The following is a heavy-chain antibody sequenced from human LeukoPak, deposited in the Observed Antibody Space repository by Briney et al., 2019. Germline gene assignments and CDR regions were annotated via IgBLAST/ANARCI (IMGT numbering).Heavy chain of an antibody. Sequence: GGSLRLSSAASGFTFSSYDMHWVRQAPGKGLDWVSSISRSSSYIYYADSVKGRFTISRDNAKNSLYLQMNSLRAEDTAVYYCARVDGQVSEPIDYWGQGTLVTVSS. CDR3: ARVDGQVSEPIDY. CDR1: GFTFSSYD. CDR2: ISRSSSYI. J-gene: IGHJ4*02. V-gene: IGHV3-21*01. D-gene: IGHD5-24*01.